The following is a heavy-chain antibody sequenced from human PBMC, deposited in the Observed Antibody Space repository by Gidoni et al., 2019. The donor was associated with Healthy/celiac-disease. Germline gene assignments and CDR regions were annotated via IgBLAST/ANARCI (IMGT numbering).Heavy chain of an antibody. D-gene: IGHD2-15*01. V-gene: IGHV3-74*01. J-gene: IGHJ4*02. Sequence: EVQLVESGGGLVQPGGSMSLSCSDSGFPFSSYWMPWVRQAPGKGLVWVSRINSDGSSTSYADSVKGRFTISRDNAKNTLYLQMNSLRAEDTAVYYCARDGGYCSGGSCYSDFDYWGQGTLVTVSS. CDR2: INSDGSST. CDR1: GFPFSSYW. CDR3: ARDGGYCSGGSCYSDFDY.